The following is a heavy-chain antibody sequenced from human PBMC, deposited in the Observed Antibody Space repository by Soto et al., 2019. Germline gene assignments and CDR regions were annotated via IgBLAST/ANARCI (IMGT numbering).Heavy chain of an antibody. CDR1: GFTFGDYA. CDR2: IRSKAYGGTT. CDR3: TRVTIFGVVISDPVFDY. Sequence: EVQLVESGGGLVQPGRSLRLSCTASGFTFGDYAMSWFRQAPGKGLEWVGFIRSKAYGGTTEYAASVKGRFTISRDDSKSIAYLQMNSLKTEDTAVYYCTRVTIFGVVISDPVFDYWGQGTLVTVSS. J-gene: IGHJ4*02. D-gene: IGHD3-3*01. V-gene: IGHV3-49*03.